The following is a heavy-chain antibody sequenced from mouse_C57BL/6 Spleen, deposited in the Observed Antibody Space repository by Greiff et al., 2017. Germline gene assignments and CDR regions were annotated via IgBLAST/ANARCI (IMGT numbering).Heavy chain of an antibody. Sequence: EVQVLESGPELVKPGASVKISCKASGYSFTGYYLNWVKQSPEKSLEWIGEIHPSTGGTTSNQKFKAKATLTVDHSSSTAYMQLKSLTSADSAGYNVERGGSYVSAMDYRGQGTSVSVAS. D-gene: IGHD1-1*01. V-gene: IGHV1-42*01. CDR3: ERGGSYVSAMDY. CDR2: IHPSTGGT. CDR1: GYSFTGYY. J-gene: IGHJ4*01.